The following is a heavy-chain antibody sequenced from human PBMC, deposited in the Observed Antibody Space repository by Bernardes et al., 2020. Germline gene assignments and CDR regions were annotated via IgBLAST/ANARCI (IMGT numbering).Heavy chain of an antibody. J-gene: IGHJ4*02. D-gene: IGHD6-19*01. CDR3: AIDVGVGSGWDSIDF. CDR1: GGSVSTTQYH. Sequence: SETLSLTCSVSGGSVSTTQYHWSWLRHPPGKGLDWIPYINYSGTTRYNPALSSRVTIPLDTSNNQVSLELRSVTEADSAMYYCAIDVGVGSGWDSIDFWGLRTHVTVAS. V-gene: IGHV4-61*01. CDR2: INYSGTT.